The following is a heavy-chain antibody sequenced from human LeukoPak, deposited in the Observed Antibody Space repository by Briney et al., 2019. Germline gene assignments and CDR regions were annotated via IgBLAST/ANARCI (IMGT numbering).Heavy chain of an antibody. CDR3: ASPGIVAAGTDRGFDH. CDR2: IYYSGST. V-gene: IGHV4-59*01. Sequence: PSETLSLTCTVSGXSISSYYWSWIRQPPGKGLEWIEFIYYSGSTNYNPSLKSRVTISVDTSKNQFSLKLSSVTAADTAVYYCASPGIVAAGTDRGFDHWGQGTLVTVSS. CDR1: GXSISSYY. J-gene: IGHJ4*02. D-gene: IGHD6-13*01.